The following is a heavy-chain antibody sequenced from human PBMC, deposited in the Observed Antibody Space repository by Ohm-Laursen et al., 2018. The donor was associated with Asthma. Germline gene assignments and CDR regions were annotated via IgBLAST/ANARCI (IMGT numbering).Heavy chain of an antibody. CDR2: ISSSSSYI. D-gene: IGHD3-22*01. V-gene: IGHV3-21*01. CDR1: GFTFSSYS. J-gene: IGHJ4*02. CDR3: AREMGYYYDSSDPGDWK. Sequence: SLRLSCTAPGFTFSSYSMNWVRQAPGKGLEWVSSISSSSSYIYYADSVKGRFTISRDNAKNSLYLQMNSLRAEDTAVYYCAREMGYYYDSSDPGDWKWGQGTLVTVSS.